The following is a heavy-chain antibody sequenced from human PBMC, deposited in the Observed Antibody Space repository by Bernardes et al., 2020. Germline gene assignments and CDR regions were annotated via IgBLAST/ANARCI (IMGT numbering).Heavy chain of an antibody. CDR2: IYYSGST. V-gene: IGHV4-39*01. D-gene: IGHD2-15*01. CDR1: GGSISSSSYY. CDR3: ARPRDIVVVVAAFDI. J-gene: IGHJ3*02. Sequence: SETLSLTCTVSGGSISSSSYYWGWIRQPPGKGLEWIGSIYYSGSTYYNPSLKSRVTISVDTSKNQFSLKLSSVTAADTAVYYCARPRDIVVVVAAFDIWGQGTMVTVSS.